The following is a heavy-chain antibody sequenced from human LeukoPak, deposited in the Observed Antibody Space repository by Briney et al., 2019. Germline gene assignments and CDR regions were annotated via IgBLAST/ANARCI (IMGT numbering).Heavy chain of an antibody. CDR1: GFIFRNYW. CDR2: INTAGSST. V-gene: IGHV3-74*01. Sequence: GGSLRLSCAASGFIFRNYWMYWVRQGPGKELVWVSRINTAGSSTTYADSVKGRFTISRDNAKNTLDLQMNSLRAEDTAVYYCARDNGVLSFDCWGQGTLVTVSS. CDR3: ARDNGVLSFDC. J-gene: IGHJ4*02. D-gene: IGHD4/OR15-4a*01.